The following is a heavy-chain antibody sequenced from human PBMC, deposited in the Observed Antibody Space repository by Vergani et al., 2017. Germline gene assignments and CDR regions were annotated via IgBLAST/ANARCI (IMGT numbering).Heavy chain of an antibody. CDR3: ARWGNEKRRDS. Sequence: VQLVESEGGVVQPGRSLTLSCVASGFTFSSHGMHWVRQAPGKGLEWVAVIWYDGSNKYYGDSVKGRFTISRDNSKNTLYLQMNSLRVEDTAVYYCARWGNEKRRDSWGQGTLVTVSS. CDR1: GFTFSSHG. J-gene: IGHJ5*01. CDR2: IWYDGSNK. V-gene: IGHV3-33*01. D-gene: IGHD1-1*01.